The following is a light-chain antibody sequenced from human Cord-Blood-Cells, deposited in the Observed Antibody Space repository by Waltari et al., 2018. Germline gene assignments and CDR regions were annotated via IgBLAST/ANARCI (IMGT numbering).Light chain of an antibody. CDR1: QSVLYSSNNKNY. V-gene: IGKV4-1*01. CDR3: QQYYSTPT. Sequence: DIVMTQSPDSLTVSLGVRAAINGKSTQSVLYSSNNKNYLALYQQKPGQPPKLLIYWASTRESGVPDRFSGSGSGTDFTLTISSLQAEDVAVYYCQQYYSTPTFGQGTKLEIK. CDR2: WAS. J-gene: IGKJ2*01.